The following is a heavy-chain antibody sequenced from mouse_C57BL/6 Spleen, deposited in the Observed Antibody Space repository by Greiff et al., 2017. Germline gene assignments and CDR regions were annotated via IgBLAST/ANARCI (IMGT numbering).Heavy chain of an antibody. CDR1: GFTFSDYG. D-gene: IGHD4-1*01. CDR3: ARSTGTAAGFAY. Sequence: EVQRVESGGGLVKPGGSLKLSCAASGFTFSDYGMHWVRQAPEKGLEWVAYISSGSSTIYYADTVKGRFTISRDNAKNTLFLQMTSLGSEDTAMCDCARSTGTAAGFAYWGQGALVTVSA. J-gene: IGHJ3*01. V-gene: IGHV5-17*01. CDR2: ISSGSSTI.